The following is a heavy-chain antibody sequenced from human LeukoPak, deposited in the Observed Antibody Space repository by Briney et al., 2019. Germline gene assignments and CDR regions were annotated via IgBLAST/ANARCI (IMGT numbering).Heavy chain of an antibody. CDR3: AKGKGSMIVVSDAFDI. D-gene: IGHD3-22*01. J-gene: IGHJ3*02. V-gene: IGHV3-23*01. CDR1: GFTFSSYA. Sequence: GGSLRLSCAASGFTFSSYAMSWVREAPGKGLEWVSAISGSGGSTDYADSVKGRFTISRDNSKNTLYLQMNSLRAEDTAVYYCAKGKGSMIVVSDAFDIWGQGTMVTVSS. CDR2: ISGSGGST.